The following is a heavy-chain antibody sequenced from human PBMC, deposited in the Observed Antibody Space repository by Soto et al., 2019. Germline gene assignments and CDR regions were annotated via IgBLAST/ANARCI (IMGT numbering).Heavy chain of an antibody. Sequence: QVQLVQSGAEVKKPGASVKVSCKASGYTFTSYGISWVRQAPGQGLEWMGWISAYNGNTNYAQRLQGRVTMTTDTATSTLYMELRSLRSDATAVYYCARDVSGHYYYYGMDVWGQGTTVTVSS. V-gene: IGHV1-18*01. CDR1: GYTFTSYG. CDR2: ISAYNGNT. CDR3: ARDVSGHYYYYGMDV. D-gene: IGHD6-19*01. J-gene: IGHJ6*02.